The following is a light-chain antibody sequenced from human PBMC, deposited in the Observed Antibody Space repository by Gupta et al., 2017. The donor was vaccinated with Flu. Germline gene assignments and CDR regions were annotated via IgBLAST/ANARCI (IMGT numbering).Light chain of an antibody. CDR1: QDIRSH. CDR3: QQYDFLPLS. Sequence: DIQMTQSPSALSASLGDRVTITCQASQDIRSHLNWYQQRPGKATKLLIYDASNLETGVPSRFSGSGSRTNFTFTFSSLQPEDAATYYCQQYDFLPLSFGGGTTVEIK. V-gene: IGKV1-33*01. CDR2: DAS. J-gene: IGKJ4*01.